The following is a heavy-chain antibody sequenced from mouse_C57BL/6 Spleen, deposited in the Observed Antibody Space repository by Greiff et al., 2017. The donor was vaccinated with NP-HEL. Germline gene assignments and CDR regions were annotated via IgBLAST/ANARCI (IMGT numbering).Heavy chain of an antibody. CDR2: IYPRSGNT. D-gene: IGHD1-1*01. V-gene: IGHV1-81*01. CDR1: GYTFTSYG. J-gene: IGHJ1*03. Sequence: QVQLQQSGAELARPGASVKLSCKASGYTFTSYGISWVKQRTGQGLEWIGEIYPRSGNTYYNEKFKGKVILTADKSSSTAYMELRSLTSEVSTVYFCARDYATRYFGVWGTGTTVTVSS. CDR3: ARDYATRYFGV.